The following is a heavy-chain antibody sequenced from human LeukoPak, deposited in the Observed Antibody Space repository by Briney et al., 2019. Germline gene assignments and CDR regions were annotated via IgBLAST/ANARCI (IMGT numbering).Heavy chain of an antibody. CDR3: ARVRWYGYFDY. J-gene: IGHJ4*02. Sequence: GGSLRLSCAASGFTFSSYEMNWVRQAPGKGLEWVSYISSSGSTIYYADSVEGRFTISRDNAKNSLYLQMNSLRAEDTAVYYCARVRWYGYFDYWGQGTLVTVSS. V-gene: IGHV3-48*03. D-gene: IGHD4-23*01. CDR1: GFTFSSYE. CDR2: ISSSGSTI.